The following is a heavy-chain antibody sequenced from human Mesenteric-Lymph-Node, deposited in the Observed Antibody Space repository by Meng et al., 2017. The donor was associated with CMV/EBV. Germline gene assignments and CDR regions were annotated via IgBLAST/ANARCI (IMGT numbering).Heavy chain of an antibody. V-gene: IGHV4-39*01. Sequence: SETLSLTCTVSGGSISSSSYYWGWIRQPPGKGLEWIGSIYYSGSTYYNPSLKSRVTISVDTSKNQFSLKLSSVTAADTAVYYCARYSGSYGNYFDYWGQGTLVTVSS. J-gene: IGHJ4*02. CDR3: ARYSGSYGNYFDY. CDR2: IYYSGST. D-gene: IGHD1-26*01. CDR1: GGSISSSSYY.